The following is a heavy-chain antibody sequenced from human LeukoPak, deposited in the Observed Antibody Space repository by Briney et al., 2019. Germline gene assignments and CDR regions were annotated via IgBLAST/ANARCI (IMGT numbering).Heavy chain of an antibody. D-gene: IGHD5-12*01. CDR1: GYSFTSYW. J-gene: IGHJ5*02. CDR3: ARGGKSAYGWFDP. CDR2: IDPSDSYT. Sequence: KSLKMSCKGSGYSFTSYWISSVRQMPGKDLEWRGTIDPSDSYTNYSPSFQGHVTISADKSISTAYLQWSSLKASDTAIYYCARGGKSAYGWFDPWGQGALVTVSS. V-gene: IGHV5-10-1*01.